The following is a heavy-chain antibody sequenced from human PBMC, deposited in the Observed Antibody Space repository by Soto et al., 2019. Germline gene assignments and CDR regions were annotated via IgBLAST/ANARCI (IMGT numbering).Heavy chain of an antibody. CDR1: GFTFDDYA. J-gene: IGHJ4*02. D-gene: IGHD3-9*01. CDR3: VAELRYFEG. Sequence: EVQLVESGGGLVQPGRSLRLSCAASGFTFDDYAMHWVRQAPGKGLEWVSGISWNSGSIGYADSVKGRFTISRDNAKNSLYLQMNSLRAEDRALYYFVAELRYFEGWGQGTLVTVSS. CDR2: ISWNSGSI. V-gene: IGHV3-9*01.